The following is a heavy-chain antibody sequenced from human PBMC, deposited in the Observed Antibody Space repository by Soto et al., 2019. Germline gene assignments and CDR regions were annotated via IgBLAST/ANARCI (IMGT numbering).Heavy chain of an antibody. Sequence: PSETLSLTCTVSGGSISSYYWSWIRQPPGKGLEWIGYIYYSGSTNYNPSLKSRVTISVDTSKNQFSLKLSSVTAADTAVYYCARVGWGYFAGGFEYWGQGTLVTVSS. V-gene: IGHV4-59*01. CDR3: ARVGWGYFAGGFEY. D-gene: IGHD3-22*01. CDR1: GGSISSYY. CDR2: IYYSGST. J-gene: IGHJ4*02.